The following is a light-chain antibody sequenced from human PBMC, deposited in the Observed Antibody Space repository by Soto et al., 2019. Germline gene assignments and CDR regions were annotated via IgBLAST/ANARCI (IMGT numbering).Light chain of an antibody. CDR3: KQSRTFPLT. V-gene: IGKV1-12*01. Sequence: DIQMTQSPCSVSASLGDRVTITWRASQSINNWLAWYHQKPGNAPELLIYAVSYMQTGVPSRFSGSGSGTDFTLTISSLQPADFATYFCKQSRTFPLTFGGGTKVDIK. CDR2: AVS. J-gene: IGKJ4*01. CDR1: QSINNW.